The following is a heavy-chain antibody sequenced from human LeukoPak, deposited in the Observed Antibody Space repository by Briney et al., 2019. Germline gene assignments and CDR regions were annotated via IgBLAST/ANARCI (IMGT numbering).Heavy chain of an antibody. CDR2: ISPRNGDK. D-gene: IGHD3-3*01. J-gene: IGHJ4*02. Sequence: AASVRVSCKVSGNTFADHFIHWVRQAPGQGLEWVGCISPRNGDKIYAQKLQGRVTLTRETYLNTVYMDLSRLRSYDTAVFFCARDVRVAADVAFFASCGQGALCTVS. CDR1: GNTFADHF. V-gene: IGHV1-2*02. CDR3: ARDVRVAADVAFFAS.